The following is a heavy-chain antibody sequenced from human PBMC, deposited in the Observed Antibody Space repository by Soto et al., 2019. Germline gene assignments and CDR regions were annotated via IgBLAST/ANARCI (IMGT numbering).Heavy chain of an antibody. CDR3: ARDQGRGYSYGRSSGLDY. CDR2: IWYDGSNK. Sequence: GGSLRLSCAASGFTFSSYGRHWVRQAPGKGLEWVAVIWYDGSNKYYADSVKGRFTISRDNSKNTLYLQMNSLRAEDTAVYYCARDQGRGYSYGRSSGLDYWGQGTLVTVSS. D-gene: IGHD5-18*01. J-gene: IGHJ4*02. CDR1: GFTFSSYG. V-gene: IGHV3-33*01.